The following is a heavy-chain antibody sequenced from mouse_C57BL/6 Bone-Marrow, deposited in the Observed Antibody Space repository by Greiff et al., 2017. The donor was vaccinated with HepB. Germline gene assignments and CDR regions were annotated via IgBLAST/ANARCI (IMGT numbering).Heavy chain of an antibody. Sequence: EVQRVESGGGLVQSGRSLRLSCATSGFTFSDFYMEWVRQAPGKGLEWIAASRNKANDYTTEYSASVKGRFIVSRDTSQSILYLQMKAMRAEDTAIYYCARDGYYWYFDVWGTGTTVTVSS. CDR2: SRNKANDYTT. V-gene: IGHV7-1*01. J-gene: IGHJ1*03. CDR1: GFTFSDFY. CDR3: ARDGYYWYFDV.